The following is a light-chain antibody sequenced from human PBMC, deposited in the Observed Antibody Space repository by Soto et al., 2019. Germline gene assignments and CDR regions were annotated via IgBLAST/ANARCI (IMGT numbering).Light chain of an antibody. CDR1: QTISTS. Sequence: DIQMTQSPSSLSASVGDRVTITCRASQTISTSLNWYQHNPGKAPKVLIFGASGLQSGVPSRFSGSGSGTDFTLTISSLQPEDFATYYCQQRYSAPLTFGGGTKVEIK. J-gene: IGKJ4*01. CDR2: GAS. V-gene: IGKV1-39*01. CDR3: QQRYSAPLT.